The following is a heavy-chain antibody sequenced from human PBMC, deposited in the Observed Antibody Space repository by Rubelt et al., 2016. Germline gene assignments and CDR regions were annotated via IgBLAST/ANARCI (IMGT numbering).Heavy chain of an antibody. V-gene: IGHV1-2*06. CDR3: ARGVGTAFDP. J-gene: IGHJ5*02. CDR1: GYTFTGYY. CDR2: INPNSGGT. D-gene: IGHD1-1*01. Sequence: QVQLVQSGAEVKKPGASVKVSCKASGYTFTGYYMHWVRQAPGPGLEWMGRINPNSGGTNYARKFQGRVTMTMDTTISTGYRELSRLRADDTAVYYCARGVGTAFDPWGQGTLVTVSS.